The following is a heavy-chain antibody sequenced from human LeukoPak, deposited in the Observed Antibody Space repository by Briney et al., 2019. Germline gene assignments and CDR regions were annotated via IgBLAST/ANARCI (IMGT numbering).Heavy chain of an antibody. CDR2: LYYGVST. D-gene: IGHD4-17*01. Sequence: GGSLRLSCVASVFTVRGGYISWFRQAPGKGLEWISVLYYGVSTFYKDSVKGRFTTSGDNFKNTVYLQMNSLRAEDTAVYYCARGRQNYGDYPYWGQGTLVTVSS. V-gene: IGHV3-53*01. CDR1: VFTVRGGY. J-gene: IGHJ4*02. CDR3: ARGRQNYGDYPY.